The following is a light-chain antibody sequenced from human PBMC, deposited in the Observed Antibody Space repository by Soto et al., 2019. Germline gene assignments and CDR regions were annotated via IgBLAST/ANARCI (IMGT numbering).Light chain of an antibody. V-gene: IGKV3-20*01. Sequence: EIVLTQSPGTLSLSPGERATLSCRASQSVSSNYLAWYQQKPGQAPRLLIYGASSRATGIPDRFSGSGSGTDFTLTISRLEPEDVATYYCQQYDDLPRTFGQGTKLQVK. CDR3: QQYDDLPRT. CDR2: GAS. CDR1: QSVSSNY. J-gene: IGKJ2*01.